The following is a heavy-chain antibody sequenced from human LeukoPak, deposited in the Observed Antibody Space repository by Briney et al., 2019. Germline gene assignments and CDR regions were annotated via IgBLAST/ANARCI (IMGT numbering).Heavy chain of an antibody. CDR3: ARARGSSGWYWFDP. D-gene: IGHD6-19*01. V-gene: IGHV4-61*08. CDR1: GGSISSGGYS. CDR2: IYYSGST. Sequence: PSETLSLTCAVSGGSISSGGYSWSWIRQPPGKGLEWIGYIYYSGSTNYNPSLKSRVTISVDTSKNQFSLKLSSVTAADTAVYYCARARGSSGWYWFDPWGQGTLVTVSS. J-gene: IGHJ5*02.